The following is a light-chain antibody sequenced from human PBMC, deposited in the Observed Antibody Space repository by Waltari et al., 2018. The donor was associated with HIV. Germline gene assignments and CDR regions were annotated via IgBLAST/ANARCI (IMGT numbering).Light chain of an antibody. CDR1: QSISSW. CDR2: KAS. V-gene: IGKV1-5*03. J-gene: IGKJ4*01. Sequence: DIQMTQSPSTLSASVGDRVTITCRASQSISSWLAWYQQKPGKAPKLLIYKASNLESGVPSRFSGSGSGTEFSLTISSLQPDDFATYYCQHYNSYPLTFGGGTKVEI. CDR3: QHYNSYPLT.